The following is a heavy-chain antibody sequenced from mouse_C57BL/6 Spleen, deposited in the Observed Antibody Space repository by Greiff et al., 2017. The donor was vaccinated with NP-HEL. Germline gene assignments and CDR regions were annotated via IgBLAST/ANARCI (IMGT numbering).Heavy chain of an antibody. V-gene: IGHV3-1*01. CDR1: GYSITSGYD. D-gene: IGHD1-1*01. CDR3: ARDRGSSYGFAY. Sequence: VQLQQSGPGMVKPSQSLSLPCTVTGYSITSGYDWHWIRHFPGNKLEWMGYISYSGSTNYNPSLKSRISITHDTSKNHFFLKLNSVTTEDTATYYCARDRGSSYGFAYWGQGTLVTVSA. CDR2: ISYSGST. J-gene: IGHJ3*01.